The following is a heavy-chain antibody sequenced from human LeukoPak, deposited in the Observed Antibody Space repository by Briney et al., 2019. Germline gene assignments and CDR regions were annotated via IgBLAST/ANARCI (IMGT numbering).Heavy chain of an antibody. CDR1: GGTLSSYG. Sequence: SVKVSCKASGGTLSSYGITWVRQAPGQGLEWMGGVIPILATSNYAQKFQGRVTITADESASTAYMELSSLRSEDTAVYYCARVTPDYSRWFDPWGQGTLVTVSS. D-gene: IGHD2-15*01. J-gene: IGHJ5*02. CDR2: VIPILATS. CDR3: ARVTPDYSRWFDP. V-gene: IGHV1-69*01.